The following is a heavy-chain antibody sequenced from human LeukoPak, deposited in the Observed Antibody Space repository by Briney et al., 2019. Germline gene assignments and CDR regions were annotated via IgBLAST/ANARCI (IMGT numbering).Heavy chain of an antibody. V-gene: IGHV5-51*01. CDR1: GYTFNNYW. CDR2: ISPGDSHI. Sequence: GESLKISCKGSGYTFNNYWIGWVRQMPGKGLEWMGIISPGDSHIRYSPSFQGQVTISADKSISTAYLQWSSLKASDTAMYYCARHHSSGYFYFDYWGQGTLVTVSS. D-gene: IGHD3-22*01. CDR3: ARHHSSGYFYFDY. J-gene: IGHJ4*02.